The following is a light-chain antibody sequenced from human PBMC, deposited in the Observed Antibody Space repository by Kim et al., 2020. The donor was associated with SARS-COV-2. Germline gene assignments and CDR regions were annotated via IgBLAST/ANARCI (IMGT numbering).Light chain of an antibody. CDR2: DAS. V-gene: IGKV1-33*01. J-gene: IGKJ1*01. Sequence: SSLSASVGDRVTITGQASQDISNYLNWYQQKPGKAPKLLIYDASNLETGVPSRFSGSGSGTDFTFTISSLQPEDIATYYCQQYGTFGQGTKVDIK. CDR3: QQYGT. CDR1: QDISNY.